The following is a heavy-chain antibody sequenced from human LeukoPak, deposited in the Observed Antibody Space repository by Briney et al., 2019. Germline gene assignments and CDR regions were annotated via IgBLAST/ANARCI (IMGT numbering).Heavy chain of an antibody. CDR2: VDTSWNT. CDR3: ARGRRGSGSYYAYNWFDP. J-gene: IGHJ5*02. Sequence: PSETLSLTCTVSGGSFSNYFWNWIRQPAGKGLEWLGRVDTSWNTNYNPSLKSRVTISVDTSKNQFSLKLSSVTAADTAVYYCARGRRGSGSYYAYNWFDPWGQGTLVTVSS. V-gene: IGHV4-4*07. D-gene: IGHD3-10*01. CDR1: GGSFSNYF.